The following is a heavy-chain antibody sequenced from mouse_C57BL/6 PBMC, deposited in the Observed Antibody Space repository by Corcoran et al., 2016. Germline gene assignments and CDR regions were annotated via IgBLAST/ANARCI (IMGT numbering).Heavy chain of an antibody. J-gene: IGHJ4*01. D-gene: IGHD1-1*01. CDR2: INPNNGGT. V-gene: IGHV1-18*01. CDR1: GYTFTDYN. CDR3: ARALLRCAMDY. Sequence: EVQLQQSGPELVKPGASVKISCKASGYTFTDYNMNWVKQSHGKNLEWIGVINPNNGGTSYNQKFKGKATLTVDKSSSTAYMELRSLTSEDSAVYYGARALLRCAMDYWGQGTSVTVSS.